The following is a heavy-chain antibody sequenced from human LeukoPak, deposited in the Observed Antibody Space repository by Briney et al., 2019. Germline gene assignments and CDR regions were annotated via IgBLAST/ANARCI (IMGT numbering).Heavy chain of an antibody. CDR2: IYHSGST. V-gene: IGHV4-38-2*02. J-gene: IGHJ1*01. CDR1: GYSISSGYY. Sequence: PSETLSLTCTVSGYSISSGYYWGWIRQPPGKGLEWIGSIYHSGSTYYNPSLKSRVTISVDTSKNQFSLKLSSVTAADTAVYYCASDGRYYGSGSYYQHWGQGTLVTVSS. CDR3: ASDGRYYGSGSYYQH. D-gene: IGHD3-10*01.